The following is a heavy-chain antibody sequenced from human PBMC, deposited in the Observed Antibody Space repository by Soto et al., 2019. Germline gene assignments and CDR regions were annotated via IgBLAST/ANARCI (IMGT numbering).Heavy chain of an antibody. CDR1: GYTFTSYD. J-gene: IGHJ4*02. CDR3: VRRLKIAVASTLGY. D-gene: IGHD6-19*01. Sequence: QVQLVQSGAEVKKPGASVKVSCKASGYTFTSYDINWVRQATGQGLEWMGWMNPNSGNTGYAQKFQGRVTMTRNTSISTGYMELSSLRSEDTAVYYCVRRLKIAVASTLGYWGQGTLVTVSS. CDR2: MNPNSGNT. V-gene: IGHV1-8*01.